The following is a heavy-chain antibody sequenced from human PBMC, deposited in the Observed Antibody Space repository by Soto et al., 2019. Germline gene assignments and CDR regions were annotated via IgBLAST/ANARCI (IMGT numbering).Heavy chain of an antibody. D-gene: IGHD3-22*01. CDR2: IGTAGDP. J-gene: IGHJ6*02. Sequence: PGGSLRLSCVASGFILSGYDMHWVRQATGEGLEWVSAIGTAGDPYYSGSVTGRFTISRGNAENSVYLQMNSLRAGDTAVYYCARAGYDSSGYYFYAMDVWGPGTTVTVSS. V-gene: IGHV3-13*05. CDR1: GFILSGYD. CDR3: ARAGYDSSGYYFYAMDV.